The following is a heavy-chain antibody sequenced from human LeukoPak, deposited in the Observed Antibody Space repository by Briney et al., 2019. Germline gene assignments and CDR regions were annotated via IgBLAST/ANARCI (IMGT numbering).Heavy chain of an antibody. Sequence: GGSLRLSCAASGFTVSSNYMSWVRQAPGKGLEWVSVIYSGGSTYYADSVKGRFTISRDNSKNTLYLQMNSLRAEDTAVYYCARDYSSSSWYETILGYWGQGTLVTVSS. D-gene: IGHD6-13*01. V-gene: IGHV3-66*01. J-gene: IGHJ4*02. CDR1: GFTVSSNY. CDR2: IYSGGST. CDR3: ARDYSSSSWYETILGY.